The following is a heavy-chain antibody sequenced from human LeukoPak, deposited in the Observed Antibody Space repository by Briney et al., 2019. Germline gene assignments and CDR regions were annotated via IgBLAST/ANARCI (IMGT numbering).Heavy chain of an antibody. CDR1: GGSISSFY. CDR3: ARRHGLGSYIDY. D-gene: IGHD3-10*01. J-gene: IGHJ4*02. CDR2: IHSSGDT. Sequence: SETLSLTCSVSGGSISSFYWSWIRQPPGRGLEWIGYIHSSGDTNYNPSLKSRVTISVDTSKNQFSLKLTSVTAADTAVYYCARRHGLGSYIDYWGQGTLVTVSS. V-gene: IGHV4-4*08.